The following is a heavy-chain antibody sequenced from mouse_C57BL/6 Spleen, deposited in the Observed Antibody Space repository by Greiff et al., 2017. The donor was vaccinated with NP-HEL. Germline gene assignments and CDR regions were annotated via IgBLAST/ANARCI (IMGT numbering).Heavy chain of an antibody. CDR3: TSAYDGYYAMDY. CDR1: GFNIKDYY. J-gene: IGHJ4*01. D-gene: IGHD2-3*01. CDR2: IDPEDGDT. V-gene: IGHV14-1*01. Sequence: VQLKQSGAELVRPGASVKLSCTASGFNIKDYYMHWVKQRPEQGLEWIGRIDPEDGDTEYAPKFQGKATMTADTSSNTAYLQLSSLTSEDTAVYYCTSAYDGYYAMDYWGQGTSLTVSS.